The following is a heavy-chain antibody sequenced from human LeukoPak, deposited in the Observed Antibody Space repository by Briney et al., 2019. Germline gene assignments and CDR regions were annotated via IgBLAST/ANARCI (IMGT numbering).Heavy chain of an antibody. V-gene: IGHV1-69*13. J-gene: IGHJ6*03. CDR1: GGTFSSYA. Sequence: SVKVSCKASGGTFSSYAISGVRQAPGQGLEWRGGIIPIFGTANYAQKFQGRVTITADESTSTAYMELSSLRSEDTAVYYCASGRIGLDTAMVRPPYYYYMDVWGKGTTVTISS. D-gene: IGHD5-18*01. CDR2: IIPIFGTA. CDR3: ASGRIGLDTAMVRPPYYYYMDV.